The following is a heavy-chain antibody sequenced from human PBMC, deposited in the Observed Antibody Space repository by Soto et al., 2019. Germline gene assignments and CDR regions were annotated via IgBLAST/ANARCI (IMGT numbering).Heavy chain of an antibody. V-gene: IGHV3-48*02. CDR2: ISSSSSTI. Sequence: GGSLRLSCAASGFTFSSYSMNWVRQAPGKGLEWVSYISSSSSTIYYADSVKGRFTISRDNAKNSLYLQMNSLRDEDTDVYYCARGAYSNYGSAFDIWGQGTMVTVSS. D-gene: IGHD4-4*01. CDR1: GFTFSSYS. J-gene: IGHJ3*02. CDR3: ARGAYSNYGSAFDI.